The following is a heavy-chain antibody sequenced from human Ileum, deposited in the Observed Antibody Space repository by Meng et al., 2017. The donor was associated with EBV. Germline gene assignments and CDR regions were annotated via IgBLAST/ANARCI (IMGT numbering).Heavy chain of an antibody. J-gene: IGHJ4*02. CDR1: GGSISRSNW. D-gene: IGHD3-22*01. CDR3: ARESYSDSSGYYSLDY. CDR2: IHHTEST. V-gene: IGHV4-4*02. Sequence: QVPPRGAAPGLVTPSGPLAIICAVSGGSISRSNWWGWGRQAPGKGLEWIGEIHHTESTNYNPSLKSRVTISVDKSKNQFSLKLSSVTAADTAVYYCARESYSDSSGYYSLDYWGQGSLVTVSS.